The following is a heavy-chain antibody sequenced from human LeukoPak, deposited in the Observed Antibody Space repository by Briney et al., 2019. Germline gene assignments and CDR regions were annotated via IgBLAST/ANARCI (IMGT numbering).Heavy chain of an antibody. D-gene: IGHD4-17*01. CDR3: AIDYGDYAKYFQH. CDR1: GGSISSSYYY. Sequence: PSETLSLTCTVSGGSISSSYYYWDWIRQSPGKGLEWIGSIYYSGNTYCNPSLESRVTMSVDTSKNQFSLKLSSVTAADTAVYYCAIDYGDYAKYFQHWGQGTLVTVSS. V-gene: IGHV4-39*07. J-gene: IGHJ1*01. CDR2: IYYSGNT.